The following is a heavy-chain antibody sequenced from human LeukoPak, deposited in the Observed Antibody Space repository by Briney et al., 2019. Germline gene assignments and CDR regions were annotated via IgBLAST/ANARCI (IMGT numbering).Heavy chain of an antibody. D-gene: IGHD6-6*01. Sequence: GGSLRLSCAASGFTFSSYAMSWVRQAPGKGLEWVSAISGSGGSTYYVDSVKGRFTISRDNSKNTLYLQMNSLRAEDTAVYYCAKDRSSSSSAYAFDIWGQGTMVTVSS. V-gene: IGHV3-23*01. J-gene: IGHJ3*02. CDR2: ISGSGGST. CDR1: GFTFSSYA. CDR3: AKDRSSSSSAYAFDI.